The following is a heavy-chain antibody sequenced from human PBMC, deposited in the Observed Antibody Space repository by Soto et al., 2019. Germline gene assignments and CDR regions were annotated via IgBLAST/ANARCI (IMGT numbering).Heavy chain of an antibody. J-gene: IGHJ6*02. Sequence: NPSETLSLTCTVSGGSISSGGYYWSWIRQHPGKGLEWIGYIYYSGITYYNPSLKSRVTISVDTSKNQFSLKLSSVTAADTAVYHCARSGSSYYYYGMDVWGQGTTVTVSS. V-gene: IGHV4-31*03. CDR1: GGSISSGGYY. D-gene: IGHD1-26*01. CDR2: IYYSGIT. CDR3: ARSGSSYYYYGMDV.